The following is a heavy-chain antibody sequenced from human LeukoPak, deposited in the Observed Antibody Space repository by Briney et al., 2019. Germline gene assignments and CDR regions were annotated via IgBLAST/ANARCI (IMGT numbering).Heavy chain of an antibody. D-gene: IGHD2-2*02. Sequence: GGSLRLSCAASGITVSRNHMSWVRQAPGKGLEWASVIYSGGETYYAESVKGRFTISRDNSKNTLYLQMNSLRDEDTAVYYCARDQCISASCYSNWGQGTLVTVSS. J-gene: IGHJ1*01. CDR3: ARDQCISASCYSN. CDR1: GITVSRNH. V-gene: IGHV3-66*02. CDR2: IYSGGET.